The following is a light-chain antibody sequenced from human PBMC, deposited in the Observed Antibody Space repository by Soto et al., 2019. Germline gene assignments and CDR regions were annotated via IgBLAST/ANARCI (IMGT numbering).Light chain of an antibody. J-gene: IGKJ1*01. CDR1: QDITTY. CDR3: QQLNNYPRT. Sequence: IQLTQSPSSLSASVGDRVTITCQASQDITTYLAWYQQKPGKAPELLIYAASTLQSGVPSRFSGSGSGTDFTLTINSLQPDDFATYYCQQLNNYPRTFGQGTKVEIK. CDR2: AAS. V-gene: IGKV1-9*01.